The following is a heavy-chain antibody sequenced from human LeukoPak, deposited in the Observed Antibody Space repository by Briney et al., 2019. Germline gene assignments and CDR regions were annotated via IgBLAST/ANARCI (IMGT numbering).Heavy chain of an antibody. J-gene: IGHJ4*02. V-gene: IGHV3-30*04. CDR2: ISYDGSNK. Sequence: GGSLRLSCAAPGFTFSSYAMQWVRQAPGKGLEWVAVISYDGSNKYYADSVKGRFTISRDNSKNTLYLQMNSLRAEDTAVYYCARGYSYGFDYWGQGTLVTVSS. CDR1: GFTFSSYA. CDR3: ARGYSYGFDY. D-gene: IGHD5-18*01.